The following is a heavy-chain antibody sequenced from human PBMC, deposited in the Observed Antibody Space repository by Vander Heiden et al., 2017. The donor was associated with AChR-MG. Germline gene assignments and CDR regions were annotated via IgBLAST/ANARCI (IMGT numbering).Heavy chain of an antibody. D-gene: IGHD1-26*01. CDR1: GYNFTNFW. J-gene: IGHJ3*02. CDR2: IYPGDADT. Sequence: DVQLVQSGAEVKKPGQSLTISCKASGYNFTNFWIGWVRPMPGKGLEWMGIIYPGDADTKYRPSFRGQVTISADTSSSTAYLQWGSLKPSDTAMYYCERAPGGISYPDAFDIWGQGTAVTVSS. CDR3: ERAPGGISYPDAFDI. V-gene: IGHV5-51*03.